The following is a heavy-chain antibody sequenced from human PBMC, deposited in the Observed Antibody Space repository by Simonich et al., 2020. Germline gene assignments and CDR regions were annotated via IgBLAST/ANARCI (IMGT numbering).Heavy chain of an antibody. D-gene: IGHD2-15*01. J-gene: IGHJ4*02. CDR2: ISAYKGNT. CDR3: ARASRGTWWYYYFDY. CDR1: GYTFTSYG. V-gene: IGHV1-18*01. Sequence: QVQLVQSGAEVKKPGASVKVSCKASGYTFTSYGISWVRQAPGQGLEWMGGISAYKGNTNYAQKLQGVGTMTTDTSTSTAYMELRSLRSDDTAVYYCARASRGTWWYYYFDYWGQGTLVTVSS.